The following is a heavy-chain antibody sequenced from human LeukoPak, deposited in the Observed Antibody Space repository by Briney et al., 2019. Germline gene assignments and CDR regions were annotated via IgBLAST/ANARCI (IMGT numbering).Heavy chain of an antibody. J-gene: IGHJ6*03. CDR1: GFTFSSYE. V-gene: IGHV3-48*03. CDR3: ARVGCSGGSCYAYYYYYYMDV. Sequence: GGSLRLPCAASGFTFSSYEMNWVRQAPGKGLEWVSYISSSGSTIYYADSVKGRFTISRDNAKNSLYLQMNSLRAEDTAVYYCARVGCSGGSCYAYYYYYYMDVWGKGTTVTVSS. D-gene: IGHD2-15*01. CDR2: ISSSGSTI.